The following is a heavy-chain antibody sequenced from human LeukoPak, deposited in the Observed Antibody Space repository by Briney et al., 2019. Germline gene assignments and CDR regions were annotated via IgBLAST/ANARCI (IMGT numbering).Heavy chain of an antibody. V-gene: IGHV3-23*01. CDR1: GFTFSSSA. CDR2: ISKSGDFT. Sequence: PGGSLRLSCAASGFTFSSSAMSWVRQAPGKGLEWVSVISKSGDFTYYADSVKGRFTISRDSSKNTLNLQMNSLRAEDTAVYYCAKESAAAGYFDYWALEPWSPSPQ. J-gene: IGHJ4*01. CDR3: AKESAAAGYFDY. D-gene: IGHD6-13*01.